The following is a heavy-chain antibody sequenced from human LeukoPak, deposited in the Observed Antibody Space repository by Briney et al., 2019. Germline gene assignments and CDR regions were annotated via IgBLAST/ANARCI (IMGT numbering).Heavy chain of an antibody. J-gene: IGHJ4*02. CDR3: ARHASNSGRVY. CDR2: TYYRSKWSN. Sequence: SQTLSLTCGISGDSVSSNTAAWNWIRQSPSTGLEWLGRTYYRSKWSNDYAASVKSRIIINPDTSKNQFSLKLSSVTAADTAVYYCARHASNSGRVYWGQGTLVTVSS. CDR1: GDSVSSNTAA. D-gene: IGHD6-19*01. V-gene: IGHV6-1*01.